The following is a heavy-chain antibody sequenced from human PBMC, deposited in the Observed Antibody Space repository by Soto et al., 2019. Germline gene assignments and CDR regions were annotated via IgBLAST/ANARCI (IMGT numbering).Heavy chain of an antibody. V-gene: IGHV5-51*01. D-gene: IGHD3-9*01. CDR1: GYSFSIYW. J-gene: IGHJ4*01. CDR2: ISSSDADT. Sequence: GESLKISCEGFGYSFSIYWIVWVRQMPGKGLEWMGIISSSDADTLSSPSFQGQVTISVDKSIRTAYLQWSSLKASDTAMYYCARRTTYYDILTDYYFDFWGQGTQVTV. CDR3: ARRTTYYDILTDYYFDF.